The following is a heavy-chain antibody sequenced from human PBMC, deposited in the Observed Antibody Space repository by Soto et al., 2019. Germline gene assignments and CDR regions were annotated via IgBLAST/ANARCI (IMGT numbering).Heavy chain of an antibody. CDR3: AKTRELLREPPWDYGMDV. CDR2: ISGSGGST. J-gene: IGHJ6*02. D-gene: IGHD1-26*01. CDR1: GFTFSSYA. V-gene: IGHV3-23*01. Sequence: GGSLRLSCAASGFTFSSYAMSWVRQAPGKGLEWVSAISGSGGSTYYADSVKGRFTLSRDNSKNTLYLQMNSLRAEDTAVYYCAKTRELLREPPWDYGMDVWGQGTTVTVSS.